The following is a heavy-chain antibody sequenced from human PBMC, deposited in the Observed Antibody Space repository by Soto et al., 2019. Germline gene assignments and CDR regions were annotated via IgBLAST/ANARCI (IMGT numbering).Heavy chain of an antibody. D-gene: IGHD6-19*01. CDR3: ARGNAVAGPTSFDY. J-gene: IGHJ4*02. CDR2: ISAYNGNT. V-gene: IGHV1-18*04. CDR1: GYTFTSYC. Sequence: GASVKVSCKASGYTFTSYCISWVRQAPGQGREWMGWISAYNGNTNYAQKLQGRVTMTTDTSTGTAYMELRSLRSDDTAVYYCARGNAVAGPTSFDYWGQGTLVTVSS.